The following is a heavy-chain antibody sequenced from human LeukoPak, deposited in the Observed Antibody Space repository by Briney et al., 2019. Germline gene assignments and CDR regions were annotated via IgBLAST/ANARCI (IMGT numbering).Heavy chain of an antibody. D-gene: IGHD3-10*01. J-gene: IGHJ4*02. CDR2: IYYSGST. Sequence: PSETLSLTCTVSGGSISSYYWSWNRQPPGKGLEWIGYIYYSGSTNYNPSLKSRVTISVDTSKNQFSLKLSSVTAADTAVYYCAAGVPYGSGSFLGEWVTPNFDYWGQGTLVTVSS. V-gene: IGHV4-59*08. CDR3: AAGVPYGSGSFLGEWVTPNFDY. CDR1: GGSISSYY.